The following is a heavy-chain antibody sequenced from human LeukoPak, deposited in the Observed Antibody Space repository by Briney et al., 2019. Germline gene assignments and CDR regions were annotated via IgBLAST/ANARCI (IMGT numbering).Heavy chain of an antibody. D-gene: IGHD1-1*01. Sequence: GGSLRLSCAASGFTVSSNYMNWVRQAPGKGLEWVSVIYSGGSTYYADSVKGRFTISRDNSKNTVYLQMNSLRAEDTAVYYCARRLEESPLGYWGQGTLVTVSS. CDR2: IYSGGST. V-gene: IGHV3-66*01. J-gene: IGHJ4*02. CDR3: ARRLEESPLGY. CDR1: GFTVSSNY.